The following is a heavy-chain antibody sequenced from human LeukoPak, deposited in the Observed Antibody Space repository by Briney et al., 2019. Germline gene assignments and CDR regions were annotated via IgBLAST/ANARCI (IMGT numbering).Heavy chain of an antibody. CDR1: GFTFSSYA. CDR2: ISYDGSNK. J-gene: IGHJ4*02. Sequence: PGGSLRLSCAASGFTFSSYAMHWVRQAPGKGLEWVAVISYDGSNKYYADSVKGRFTISRDNSKNTLYLQMNSLRAEDTAVYYCARSKMTTVTTGIDYWGQGTLVTVSS. V-gene: IGHV3-30*04. CDR3: ARSKMTTVTTGIDY. D-gene: IGHD4-11*01.